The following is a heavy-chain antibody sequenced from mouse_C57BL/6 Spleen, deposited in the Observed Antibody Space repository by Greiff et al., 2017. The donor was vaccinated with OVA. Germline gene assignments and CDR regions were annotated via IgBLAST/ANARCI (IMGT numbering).Heavy chain of an antibody. CDR1: GFSLTSYG. CDR2: IWGGGST. V-gene: IGHV2-9*01. J-gene: IGHJ4*01. CDR3: AKLYGSSYGAMDY. D-gene: IGHD1-1*01. Sequence: VKLVESGPGLVAPSQSLSITCTVSGFSLTSYGVDWVRQPPGKGLEWLGGIWGGGSTNYNSALMSRLSISKDNTESQVFLKMNSLQTNDTAMYYCAKLYGSSYGAMDYWGQGTSVTVSS.